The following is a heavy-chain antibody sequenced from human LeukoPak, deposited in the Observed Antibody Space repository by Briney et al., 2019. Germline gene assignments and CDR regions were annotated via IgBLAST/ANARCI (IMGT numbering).Heavy chain of an antibody. D-gene: IGHD6-19*01. CDR2: IYYSGST. CDR3: GAGTDHYYYYYGMDV. J-gene: IGHJ6*02. Sequence: KTSETLSLTCTVSGGSISSSSYYWGWLRQPPGKGLEWIGSIYYSGSTYYNPSLKSRVTMSVDTSKNQFSLKLSSVTAADTAVYYCGAGTDHYYYYYGMDVWGQGTTVTVSS. V-gene: IGHV4-39*01. CDR1: GGSISSSSYY.